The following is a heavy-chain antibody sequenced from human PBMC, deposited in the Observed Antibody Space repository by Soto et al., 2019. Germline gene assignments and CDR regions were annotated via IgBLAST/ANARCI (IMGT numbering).Heavy chain of an antibody. CDR3: ARDTANYDILPSFGGTRYYYYYYGMDV. CDR1: GHTFTGYY. V-gene: IGHV1-2*04. J-gene: IGHJ6*02. D-gene: IGHD3-9*01. Sequence: ASVKVSCKAPGHTFTGYYMHWVRQAPGQGLEWMGWINPNSGGTNYAQKFQGWVTMTRYSSISTAYMELSRLRSDDTAVYYCARDTANYDILPSFGGTRYYYYYYGMDVWGQGTTVTVSS. CDR2: INPNSGGT.